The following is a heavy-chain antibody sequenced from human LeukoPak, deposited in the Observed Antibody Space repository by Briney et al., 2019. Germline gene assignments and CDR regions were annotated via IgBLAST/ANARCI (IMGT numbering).Heavy chain of an antibody. D-gene: IGHD6-19*01. CDR3: ARRYSSGWYSDY. CDR1: EFSVGSNY. CDR2: IYSGGST. Sequence: GGSLRLSCAASEFSVGSNYMTWVRQAPGKGLEWVSVIYSGGSTYYADSVKGRFTISRDNSKNTLYLQMNSLRAEDTAVYYCARRYSSGWYSDYWGQGTLVTVSS. V-gene: IGHV3-66*01. J-gene: IGHJ4*02.